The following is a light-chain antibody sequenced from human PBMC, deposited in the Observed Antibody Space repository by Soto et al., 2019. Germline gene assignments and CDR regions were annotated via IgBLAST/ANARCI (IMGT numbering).Light chain of an antibody. V-gene: IGKV1-5*03. CDR1: QNIKKW. CDR2: TAS. J-gene: IGKJ1*01. CDR3: QQYNSYSRGT. Sequence: DIQMTQSPSTLSASVGDRVTIACRASQNIKKWLAWYQQKPGQVPKLLVYTASSLESGVPSRFSGSGSGTEFTLTISSLQPDDFATYYCQQYNSYSRGTFGQGTKVEIK.